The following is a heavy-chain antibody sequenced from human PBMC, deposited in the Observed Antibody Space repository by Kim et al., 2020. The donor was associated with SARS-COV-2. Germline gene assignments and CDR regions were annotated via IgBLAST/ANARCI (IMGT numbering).Heavy chain of an antibody. Sequence: GGSLRLSCEASGFTFRAFGMHWVRQAPGKGLEWVAVIWYDGSSKYYADSVKGRFTISRDNSKNMLYLQMNSLRDEDTAVYYCAKVMVRDWGIEHWGQGTLVTVSS. CDR1: GFTFRAFG. D-gene: IGHD3-10*01. CDR3: AKVMVRDWGIEH. CDR2: IWYDGSSK. V-gene: IGHV3-33*03. J-gene: IGHJ4*02.